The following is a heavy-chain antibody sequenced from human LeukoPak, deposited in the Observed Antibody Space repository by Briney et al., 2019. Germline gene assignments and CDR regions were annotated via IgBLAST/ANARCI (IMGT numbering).Heavy chain of an antibody. D-gene: IGHD2-2*01. CDR1: GFTFSSFW. CDR2: IKQDGSEK. V-gene: IGHV3-7*01. J-gene: IGHJ6*02. CDR3: ARGSTRYGYVMDV. Sequence: PGGSLRLSCAASGFTFSSFWMTWVRLAPGKGLEWVANIKQDGSEKYYVDSVKGRFTISRDNAKNSLYLQVNSLRAEDTAVYYCARGSTRYGYVMDVWGQGTTVTVSS.